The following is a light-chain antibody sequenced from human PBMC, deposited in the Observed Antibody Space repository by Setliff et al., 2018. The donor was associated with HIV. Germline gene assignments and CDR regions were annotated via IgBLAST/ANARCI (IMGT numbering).Light chain of an antibody. J-gene: IGLJ1*01. Sequence: QSALTQPASVSGSLGQSITISCTRTSSDVGYYNFVSWYQQHPGKAPKLMIFDVSNRPSGVSNRFSGSKSGNTASLTISGLQVGDEADYYCSSYSSTSTLLFGAGTKVT. CDR3: SSYSSTSTLL. CDR1: SSDVGYYNF. CDR2: DVS. V-gene: IGLV2-14*03.